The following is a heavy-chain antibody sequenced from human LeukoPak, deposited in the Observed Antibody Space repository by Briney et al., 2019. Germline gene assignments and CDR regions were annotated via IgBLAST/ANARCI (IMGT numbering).Heavy chain of an antibody. CDR1: GGTFSSYA. V-gene: IGHV1-18*01. Sequence: ASVKVSCKASGGTFSSYAISWVRQAPGQGLEWMGWISAYNGNTNYAQKLQGRVTMTTDTSTSTAYMELRSLRSDDTAVYYCARDPRYCSSTSCYLTLDYYYGMDVWGQGTTVTVSS. CDR3: ARDPRYCSSTSCYLTLDYYYGMDV. J-gene: IGHJ6*02. D-gene: IGHD2-2*01. CDR2: ISAYNGNT.